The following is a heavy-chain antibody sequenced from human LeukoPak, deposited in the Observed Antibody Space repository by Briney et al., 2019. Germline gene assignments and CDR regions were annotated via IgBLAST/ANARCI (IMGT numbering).Heavy chain of an antibody. CDR2: IYYSGTT. CDR1: GGSISSSNYY. CDR3: AGEITSSCHH. D-gene: IGHD1-14*01. Sequence: SETLSLTCTVSGGSISSSNYYWGWVRQPPGKGLEWIGSIYYSGTTFYKPALKSRVAISVDTSKNQFSLKLSSVTAADTAVYYCAGEITSSCHHWGQGTLVTVSS. J-gene: IGHJ1*01. V-gene: IGHV4-39*01.